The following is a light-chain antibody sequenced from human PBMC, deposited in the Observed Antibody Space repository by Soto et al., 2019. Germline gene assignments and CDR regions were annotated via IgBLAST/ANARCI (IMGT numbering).Light chain of an antibody. CDR1: TSDVGGYNL. CDR2: EVS. J-gene: IGLJ1*01. Sequence: QSALTQPASVSGSPGQSITISCSVTTSDVGGYNLVSWYQQHPDKAPKLRIYEVSQRPSGVSSRFSGSKSGNTATLTISGVQPEDEADYFCCSYATRSFVFGNGTKVTVL. V-gene: IGLV2-23*02. CDR3: CSYATRSFV.